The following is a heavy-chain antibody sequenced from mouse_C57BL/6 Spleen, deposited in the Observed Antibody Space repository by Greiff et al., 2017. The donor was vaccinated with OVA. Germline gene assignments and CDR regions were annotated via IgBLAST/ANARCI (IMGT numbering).Heavy chain of an antibody. CDR1: GYTFTSYW. CDR2: IDPSDSYT. CDR3: ARKGAGMDWYFDV. J-gene: IGHJ1*03. V-gene: IGHV1-69*01. D-gene: IGHD3-3*01. Sequence: QVQLQQPGAELVMPGASVKLSCKASGYTFTSYWMHWVKQRPGQGLEWIGEIDPSDSYTNYTQKFKGKSTLTVDKSSSTAYMQLSSLTSEDSAVYDCARKGAGMDWYFDVWGTGTTVTVSS.